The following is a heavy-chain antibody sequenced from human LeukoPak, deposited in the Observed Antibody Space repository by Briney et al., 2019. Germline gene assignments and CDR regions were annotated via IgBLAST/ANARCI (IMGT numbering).Heavy chain of an antibody. Sequence: ASVKVSCKASGYTFTSYYIHWVRQAPGQGLEGMAWINPNSGDTDCAQKFQGRVSMTRDTSISTACMGLSRLTSDDTAVYYCAILLGATTNFDSWGQGTLVTVSS. CDR1: GYTFTSYY. CDR3: AILLGATTNFDS. D-gene: IGHD1-26*01. J-gene: IGHJ4*02. V-gene: IGHV1-2*02. CDR2: INPNSGDT.